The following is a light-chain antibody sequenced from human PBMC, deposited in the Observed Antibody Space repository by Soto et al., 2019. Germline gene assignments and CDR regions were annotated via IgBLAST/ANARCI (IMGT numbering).Light chain of an antibody. CDR2: GAS. CDR3: QQYGDSVYS. V-gene: IGKV3-20*01. J-gene: IGKJ2*03. Sequence: EIVLTQSPGTLSLSPGDRATLSCRASQSVFNDYVAWYQQKPGQAPRLLIYGASSRATGIPDRFSGSGSGTDSTLTVNTLEAEDSAVYYCQQYGDSVYSFGQGTKLEIK. CDR1: QSVFNDY.